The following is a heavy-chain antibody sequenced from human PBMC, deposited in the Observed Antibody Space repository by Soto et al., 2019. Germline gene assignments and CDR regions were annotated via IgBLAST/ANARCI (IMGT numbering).Heavy chain of an antibody. CDR2: INHSGST. J-gene: IGHJ5*02. D-gene: IGHD3-9*01. CDR3: ARGAKYYDILTGYYREGWFDP. V-gene: IGHV4-34*01. CDR1: GGSFSGYY. Sequence: KTSETLSLTCAVYGGSFSGYYWSWIRQPPGKGLEWIGEINHSGSTNYNPSLKSRVTISVDTSKNQFSLKLSSVTAADTAVYYCARGAKYYDILTGYYREGWFDPWGQGTLVTVSS.